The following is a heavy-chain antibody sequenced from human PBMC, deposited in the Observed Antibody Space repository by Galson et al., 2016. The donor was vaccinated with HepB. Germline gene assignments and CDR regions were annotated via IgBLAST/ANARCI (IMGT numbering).Heavy chain of an antibody. Sequence: LRLSCAASGFAFNSYAMHWFRQAPGKGLELIGHIYYSGSTNYNPSLKSRVTISAGSNEFSLKLTSVTAADTAVYYCARVPYCSGRTCLARYFDYRGRGILVTVSS. V-gene: IGHV4-59*01. J-gene: IGHJ4*02. CDR1: GFAFNSYA. CDR2: IYYSGST. D-gene: IGHD2-15*01. CDR3: ARVPYCSGRTCLARYFDY.